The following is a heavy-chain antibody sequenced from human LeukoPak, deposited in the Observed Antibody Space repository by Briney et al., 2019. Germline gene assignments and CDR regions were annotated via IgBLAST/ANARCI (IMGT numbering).Heavy chain of an antibody. CDR2: ISAYNGNT. V-gene: IGHV1-18*01. CDR1: GYTFTNYG. J-gene: IGHJ4*02. Sequence: ASVKVSCKASGYTFTNYGISWVRQAPGQGLEWMGWISAYNGNTDYAQKLQGRVTMTTDTSTSAAYMELRSLRSDDAAVYYCARGQYYFDYWGQGTLVSVSS. CDR3: ARGQYYFDY.